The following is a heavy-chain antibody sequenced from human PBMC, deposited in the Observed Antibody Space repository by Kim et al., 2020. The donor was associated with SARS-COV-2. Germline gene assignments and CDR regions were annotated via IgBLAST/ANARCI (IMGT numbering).Heavy chain of an antibody. V-gene: IGHV3-9*01. D-gene: IGHD2-8*01. CDR3: AKAARLVLMVGSTRFDP. Sequence: GGSLRLSCAASGFTFDDYAMHWVRQAPGKGLEWVSGISWNSGSIGYADSVKGRFTISRDNAKNSLYLQMNSLRAEDTGLYYCAKAARLVLMVGSTRFDPCGQGSPLTVSS. J-gene: IGHJ5*02. CDR2: ISWNSGSI. CDR1: GFTFDDYA.